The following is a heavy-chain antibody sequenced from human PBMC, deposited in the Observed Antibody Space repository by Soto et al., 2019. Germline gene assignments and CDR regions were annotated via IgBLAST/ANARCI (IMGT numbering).Heavy chain of an antibody. V-gene: IGHV3-30*18. CDR2: ISYEGSNK. CDR3: AKIRPRNTIYYYYGMDV. J-gene: IGHJ6*02. Sequence: PGGSLRLSCAASGFTFSSYGIHWVRQAPGKGLEWVAVISYEGSNKYYADSVKGRFTISRDNSKKTLFLQMNSLRAEEPAVYYFAKIRPRNTIYYYYGMDVWGQGTTVTVSS. D-gene: IGHD3-16*01. CDR1: GFTFSSYG.